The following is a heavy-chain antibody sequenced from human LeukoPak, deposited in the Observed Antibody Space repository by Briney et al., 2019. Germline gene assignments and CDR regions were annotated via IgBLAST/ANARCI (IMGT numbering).Heavy chain of an antibody. CDR1: GFTFSSYG. Sequence: PGGSLRLSCGASGFTFSSYGMSWVRQAPGKGLEWVSAISPSGRNTYYADSVKGRFIISRDNSKNMLCLQMSSLRAEDTAVYYCAKGGSDSSGYYSLYYYYMDVWGKGTTVTISS. D-gene: IGHD3-22*01. V-gene: IGHV3-23*01. CDR2: ISPSGRNT. CDR3: AKGGSDSSGYYSLYYYYMDV. J-gene: IGHJ6*03.